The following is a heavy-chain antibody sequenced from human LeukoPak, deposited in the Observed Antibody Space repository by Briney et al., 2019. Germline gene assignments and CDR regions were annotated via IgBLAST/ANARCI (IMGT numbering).Heavy chain of an antibody. D-gene: IGHD5-18*01. CDR2: INHSGST. CDR1: GGSFSGYY. CDR3: ARQGGYSHGGDMDV. Sequence: SETLSLTCAVYGGSFSGYYWSWIRQPPGKGLEWIGEINHSGSTNYNPSLKSRVTISVDTSKNQFSLKLSSVTAADTAVYYCARQGGYSHGGDMDVWGRGTTVTVSS. J-gene: IGHJ6*02. V-gene: IGHV4-34*01.